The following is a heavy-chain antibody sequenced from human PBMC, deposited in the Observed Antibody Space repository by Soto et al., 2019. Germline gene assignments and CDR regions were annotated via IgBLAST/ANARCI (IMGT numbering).Heavy chain of an antibody. CDR3: AIEVRGVTYYYGMDV. Sequence: QVQLVESGGGLVKPGGSLSLSGAASGFTFSASYMSWIRRAPGKGREWVSYISSSGSTIYYADSVKGRFTISRDNAKNSLYLQMNSLRAEDTAVYYCAIEVRGVTYYYGMDVWGQGTTVTVSS. J-gene: IGHJ6*02. CDR2: ISSSGSTI. V-gene: IGHV3-11*01. D-gene: IGHD3-10*01. CDR1: GFTFSASY.